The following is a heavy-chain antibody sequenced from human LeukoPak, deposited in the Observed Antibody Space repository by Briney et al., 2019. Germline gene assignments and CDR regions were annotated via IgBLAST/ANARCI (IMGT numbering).Heavy chain of an antibody. CDR3: ARGLTSSSWYKGIRFDY. Sequence: SETLSLTCTVSGGSISSYYWSWIRQPPGKGLEWIGYIYYSGSTNYNPSLKSRVTISVDTSKNQFSLKLSSVTAADTAVYYCARGLTSSSWYKGIRFDYWGQGTLVTVSS. CDR1: GGSISSYY. V-gene: IGHV4-59*12. CDR2: IYYSGST. J-gene: IGHJ4*02. D-gene: IGHD6-13*01.